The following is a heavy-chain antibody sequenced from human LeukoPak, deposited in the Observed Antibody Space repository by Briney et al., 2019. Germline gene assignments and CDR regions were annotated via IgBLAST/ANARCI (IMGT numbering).Heavy chain of an antibody. CDR2: IYYSGST. J-gene: IGHJ6*03. CDR3: ARQLVWSGYYIGIDYYYMDV. CDR1: GDSISSSSYY. V-gene: IGHV4-39*01. D-gene: IGHD3-3*01. Sequence: SETLSLTCTVSGDSISSSSYYWGWLRQPPGKGLEWIGSIYYSGSTYYNPSLKSRVTISVDTSKNQFSLKLSSVTAADTAVYYCARQLVWSGYYIGIDYYYMDVWGKGTTVTVSS.